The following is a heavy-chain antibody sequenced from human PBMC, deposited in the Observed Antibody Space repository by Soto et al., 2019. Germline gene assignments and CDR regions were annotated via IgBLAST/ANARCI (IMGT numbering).Heavy chain of an antibody. D-gene: IGHD5-18*01. V-gene: IGHV1-8*01. CDR1: GYTFTGYD. Sequence: QVQLVQSGAEVKKPGASVKVSCKASGYTFTGYDINWVRQATGQGLEWMGWMKPNRGNTGYAQKFKGRDTMTRNTYISAAYLELSSMRSDDTAVYYCARGCDTATSPPDYWGQGTLVTVSS. CDR2: MKPNRGNT. J-gene: IGHJ4*02. CDR3: ARGCDTATSPPDY.